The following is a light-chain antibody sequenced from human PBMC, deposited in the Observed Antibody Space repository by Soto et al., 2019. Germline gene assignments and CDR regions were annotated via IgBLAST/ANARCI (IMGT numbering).Light chain of an antibody. CDR1: QNVDIY. V-gene: IGKV3-11*01. CDR3: QQRRNWPPLT. J-gene: IGKJ5*01. CDR2: DAS. Sequence: ETVLTQSPATLSLSPGERATLSCRASQNVDIYLAWYQQKPCQAPRLLIYDASNRATGVPPRFSGSGSGTDFTLTISSLEPEDFALYYCQQRRNWPPLTFGQGTRLEIK.